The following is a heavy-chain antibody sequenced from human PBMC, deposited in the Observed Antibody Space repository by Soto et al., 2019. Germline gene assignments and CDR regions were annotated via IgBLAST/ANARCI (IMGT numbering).Heavy chain of an antibody. J-gene: IGHJ4*02. Sequence: GASVKVSCKASGGTFSSYAISWVRQAPGQGLEWMGGIIPIFGTANYAQKFQGRVTITADESTSTAYMELSSLRSEDTAVYYCARDQGDGGNPRDLDYWGQGTLVTVSS. CDR1: GGTFSSYA. D-gene: IGHD2-15*01. CDR2: IIPIFGTA. V-gene: IGHV1-69*13. CDR3: ARDQGDGGNPRDLDY.